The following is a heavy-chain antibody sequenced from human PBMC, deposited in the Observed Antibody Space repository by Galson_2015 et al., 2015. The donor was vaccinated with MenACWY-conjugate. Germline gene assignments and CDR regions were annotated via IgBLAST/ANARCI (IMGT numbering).Heavy chain of an antibody. Sequence: SVKVSCKASGFTFTSSAMQWVRQARGQRLEWIGWIVVGSGNTNYAQKFQERVTITRDMSTSTAYMELSSLRSEDTAVYYCAAGVRAAPANYYYGSGSYVRMGFDPWGQGTLVTVSS. CDR3: AAGVRAAPANYYYGSGSYVRMGFDP. V-gene: IGHV1-58*02. CDR1: GFTFTSSA. J-gene: IGHJ5*02. CDR2: IVVGSGNT. D-gene: IGHD3-10*01.